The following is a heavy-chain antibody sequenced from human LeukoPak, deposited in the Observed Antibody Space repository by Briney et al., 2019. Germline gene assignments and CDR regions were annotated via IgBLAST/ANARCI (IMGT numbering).Heavy chain of an antibody. CDR3: AKGGSYAPLDY. Sequence: LAGGSLRLSCAASGFTFTDSAMTWVRQAPGKGLEWVSAISSSGGDTIYTDSVKDRFTISRDNSKNTLYLQMNSLRAEDTAIYYCAKGGSYAPLDYWGQGTLVTVSS. CDR2: ISSSGGDT. D-gene: IGHD1-26*01. J-gene: IGHJ4*02. CDR1: GFTFTDSA. V-gene: IGHV3-23*01.